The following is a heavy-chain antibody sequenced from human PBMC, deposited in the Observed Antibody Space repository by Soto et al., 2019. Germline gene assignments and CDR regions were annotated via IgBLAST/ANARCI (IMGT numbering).Heavy chain of an antibody. D-gene: IGHD6-19*01. J-gene: IGHJ4*02. CDR3: AKSKQQWLVGVSDY. V-gene: IGHV3-23*01. Sequence: PGGSLRLSCAASGFTFSSYAMSWVRQAPGKGLEWASAISGSGGSTYYADSVKGRFTISRDNSKNTLYLQMNSLRAEDTAVYYCAKSKQQWLVGVSDYWGQGTLVTVSS. CDR1: GFTFSSYA. CDR2: ISGSGGST.